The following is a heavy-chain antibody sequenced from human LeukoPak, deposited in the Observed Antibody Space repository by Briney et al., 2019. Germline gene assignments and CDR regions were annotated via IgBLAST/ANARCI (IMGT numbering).Heavy chain of an antibody. CDR1: GGSISSYY. D-gene: IGHD6-19*01. Sequence: SETLSLTCTVSGGSISSYYWSWIRQPPGKGLEWIGYIYYSGSTNYNPSLKSRVTISVDTSKNQFSLKLSSVTAADTAVYYCARRGSGWYEGAFDIWGQGIMVTVSS. J-gene: IGHJ3*02. CDR2: IYYSGST. CDR3: ARRGSGWYEGAFDI. V-gene: IGHV4-59*08.